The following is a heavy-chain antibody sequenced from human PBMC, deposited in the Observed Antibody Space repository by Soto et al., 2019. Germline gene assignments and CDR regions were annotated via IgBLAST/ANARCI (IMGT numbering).Heavy chain of an antibody. CDR2: ISAYNGNT. Sequence: QVQLVQSGAEVKKPGASVKVSCKASGYTFTSYGISWVRQAPGQGLEWMGWISAYNGNTNYAQKLQGRVTITTDTSTSTAYMELRSLRSDDAAVYYCARAGDSSAWGLDAAFDIWGQGTMVTVSS. V-gene: IGHV1-18*01. CDR3: ARAGDSSAWGLDAAFDI. J-gene: IGHJ3*02. D-gene: IGHD3-22*01. CDR1: GYTFTSYG.